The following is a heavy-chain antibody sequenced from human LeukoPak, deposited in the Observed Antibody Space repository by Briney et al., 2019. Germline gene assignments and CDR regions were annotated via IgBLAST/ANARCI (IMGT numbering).Heavy chain of an antibody. V-gene: IGHV4-59*08. CDR2: IYYSGST. CDR1: GGSISSYY. Sequence: SETLSLTCTVSGGSISSYYWSWIQQPPGKGLEWIGYIYYSGSTNYNPSLKSRVTISVDTSKNQFSLKLSSVTAADTAVYYCARRSAGAKPYFRHWGQGTLVTVSS. J-gene: IGHJ1*01. D-gene: IGHD1-26*01. CDR3: ARRSAGAKPYFRH.